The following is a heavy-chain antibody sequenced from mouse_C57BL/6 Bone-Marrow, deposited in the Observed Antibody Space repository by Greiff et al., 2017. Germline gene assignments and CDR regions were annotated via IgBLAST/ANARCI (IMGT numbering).Heavy chain of an antibody. Sequence: QVQLQQSGPELVKPGASVKISCKASGYAFSSSWMNWVKQRPGKGLEWIGRIYPGDGDTNYNGKFKGKATLTADKSSSTAYMQLSSLTSEDSAVYFCARWGYGSSGFAYWGQGTLVTVSA. CDR1: GYAFSSSW. J-gene: IGHJ3*01. D-gene: IGHD1-1*01. CDR3: ARWGYGSSGFAY. CDR2: IYPGDGDT. V-gene: IGHV1-82*01.